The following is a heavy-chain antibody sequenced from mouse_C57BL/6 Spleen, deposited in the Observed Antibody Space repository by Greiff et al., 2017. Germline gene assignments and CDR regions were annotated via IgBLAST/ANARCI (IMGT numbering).Heavy chain of an antibody. V-gene: IGHV1-47*01. CDR1: GYTFTTYP. CDR2: FHPYNDDT. J-gene: IGHJ2*01. Sequence: QVQLQQSGAELVKPGASVKMSCKASGYTFTTYPIEWMKQNHGKSLEWIGNFHPYNDDTKYNEKFKGNATLTVEKSSSTVYLELSRLTSDDSAVYYCARAIYYDYDDGYYFDYWGQGTTLTVSS. CDR3: ARAIYYDYDDGYYFDY. D-gene: IGHD2-4*01.